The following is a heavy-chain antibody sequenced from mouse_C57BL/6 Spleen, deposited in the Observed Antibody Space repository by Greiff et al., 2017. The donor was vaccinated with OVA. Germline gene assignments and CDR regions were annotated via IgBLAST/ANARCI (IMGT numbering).Heavy chain of an antibody. J-gene: IGHJ1*03. CDR2: SRNKANDYTT. D-gene: IGHD1-1*01. Sequence: EVKLMESGGGLVQSGRSLRLSCATSGFTFSDFYMEWVRQAPGKGLEWIAASRNKANDYTTEYSASVKGRFIVSRDTSQSILYLPMNALRAEDTAIYYRARDASPSYYHGYNYRYFGVWGKGTTVTVSS. V-gene: IGHV7-1*01. CDR3: ARDASPSYYHGYNYRYFGV. CDR1: GFTFSDFY.